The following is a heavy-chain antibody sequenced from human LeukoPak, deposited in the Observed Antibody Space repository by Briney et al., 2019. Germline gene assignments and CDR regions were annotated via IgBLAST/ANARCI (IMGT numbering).Heavy chain of an antibody. D-gene: IGHD1-14*01. CDR2: ISWNSGRI. J-gene: IGHJ4*02. Sequence: SLRLSCAASGFTFDDYAMHWVRQAPGKGLEWVSGISWNSGRICYADSVKGRFTISRDNAKNSLYLQMNSLRAEDTALYYCAKDIATGNRLYYFDYWGQGTLVTVFS. V-gene: IGHV3-9*01. CDR1: GFTFDDYA. CDR3: AKDIATGNRLYYFDY.